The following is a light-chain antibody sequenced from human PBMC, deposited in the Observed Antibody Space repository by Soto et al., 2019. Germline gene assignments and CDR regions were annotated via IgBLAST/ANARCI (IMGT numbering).Light chain of an antibody. V-gene: IGKV1-39*01. CDR3: QQSYGTPSIT. Sequence: DIQMTQSPSSLAAFVGDRVTSTCRASESISRHLNWYQQNQGKAPMLLIYAASSLQNGVPSRFSGGGSGTDFTLTISNLQPADLATYYCQQSYGTPSITFGQGTRLEIK. CDR2: AAS. J-gene: IGKJ5*01. CDR1: ESISRH.